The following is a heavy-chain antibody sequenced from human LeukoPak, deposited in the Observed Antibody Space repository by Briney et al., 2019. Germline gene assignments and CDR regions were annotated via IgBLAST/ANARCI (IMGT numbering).Heavy chain of an antibody. CDR3: ARGLRRVAVAGGWFDP. J-gene: IGHJ5*02. CDR1: GGSFSGYY. Sequence: SETLSLTCAVYGGSFSGYYWSWLRQPPGKGLEWIGEINHSGSTNYNPSLKSRVTISVDTSKNQFSLKLSSVTAADTAVYYCARGLRRVAVAGGWFDPWGQGTLVTVSS. V-gene: IGHV4-34*01. D-gene: IGHD6-19*01. CDR2: INHSGST.